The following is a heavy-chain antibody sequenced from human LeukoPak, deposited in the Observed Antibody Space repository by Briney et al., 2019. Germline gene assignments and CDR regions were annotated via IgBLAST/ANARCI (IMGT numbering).Heavy chain of an antibody. J-gene: IGHJ3*02. Sequence: ASVNVSCKASGYTFTNYYIHWVRQAPGQGLEWMGRINPNNGGTNYAQKFQGSVTMARDTSISTAYMELSGLTSDDTAIYYCAITVVENAFDIWGQGTMVIVSS. CDR2: INPNNGGT. V-gene: IGHV1-2*06. CDR3: AITVVENAFDI. CDR1: GYTFTNYY. D-gene: IGHD4-23*01.